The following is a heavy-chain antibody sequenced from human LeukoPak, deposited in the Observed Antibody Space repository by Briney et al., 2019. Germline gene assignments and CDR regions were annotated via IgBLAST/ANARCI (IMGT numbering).Heavy chain of an antibody. D-gene: IGHD6-13*01. J-gene: IGHJ6*03. Sequence: SETLSLTCTVSGGSISSSSYYWGWIRQPPGKGLEWIGSIYYSGSTYYNPSLKSRFTISVDTSKNQFSLKLSSVTAADTAVYYCAREYSSSWYALYYYYYMDVWGKGTTVTVSS. V-gene: IGHV4-39*07. CDR3: AREYSSSWYALYYYYYMDV. CDR1: GGSISSSSYY. CDR2: IYYSGST.